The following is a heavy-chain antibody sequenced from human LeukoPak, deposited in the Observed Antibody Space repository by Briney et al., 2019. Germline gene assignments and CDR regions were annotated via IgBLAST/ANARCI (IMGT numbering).Heavy chain of an antibody. CDR3: ARQDYGYSAF. V-gene: IGHV3-48*01. D-gene: IGHD4-17*01. Sequence: GGSLRLSCAASGFTFSSYSMTWVRQAPGKGLEWVSYISSSSSIRYYADSVKGRFTISRDNARNSLYLQMNSLRAEDTAVYYCARQDYGYSAFWGQGTLVTVSS. CDR2: ISSSSSIR. CDR1: GFTFSSYS. J-gene: IGHJ4*02.